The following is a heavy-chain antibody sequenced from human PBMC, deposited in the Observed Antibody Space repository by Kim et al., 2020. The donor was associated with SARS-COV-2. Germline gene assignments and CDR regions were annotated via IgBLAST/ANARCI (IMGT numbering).Heavy chain of an antibody. CDR3: ANSVFWSGFEGVFLNGDY. Sequence: GGSLRLSCAASGFTFSSYGMHWVRQVPGKGLEWVAVISFDGSKKYYSDSVKGRFTISRDNSNNTLYLQMNSLRVDDTAVYYCANSVFWSGFEGVFLNGDYWAQGALVTVSS. CDR2: ISFDGSKK. V-gene: IGHV3-30*18. D-gene: IGHD3-3*01. J-gene: IGHJ4*02. CDR1: GFTFSSYG.